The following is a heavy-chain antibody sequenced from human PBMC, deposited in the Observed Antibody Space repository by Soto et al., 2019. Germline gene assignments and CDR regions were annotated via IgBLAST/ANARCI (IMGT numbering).Heavy chain of an antibody. J-gene: IGHJ6*02. Sequence: SETLSLTCTVSGGSISSGGYYWSWIRQHPGKGLEWIGYIYYSGSTYYNPSLKSRVTISVDTSKNQFSLKLSSVTAADTAVYYCASTRDKHYYYGLDIWGQGTTVTVSS. CDR3: ASTRDKHYYYGLDI. V-gene: IGHV4-31*03. CDR2: IYYSGST. CDR1: GGSISSGGYY.